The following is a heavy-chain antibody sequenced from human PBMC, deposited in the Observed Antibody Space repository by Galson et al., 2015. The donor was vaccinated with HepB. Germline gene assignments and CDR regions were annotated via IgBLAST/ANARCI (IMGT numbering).Heavy chain of an antibody. CDR2: IKSKTDGGTT. CDR1: GFTFSNAG. CDR3: TTDSSSSWGSFGY. D-gene: IGHD6-6*01. Sequence: SMRLSCAASGFTFSNAGMSWVRQAPGKGLEWVGRIKSKTDGGTTDYAAPVKGRFTISRDDSKNTLYLQMNGLKTEDTAVYYCTTDSSSSWGSFGYWGQGTLVTVSS. J-gene: IGHJ4*02. V-gene: IGHV3-15*01.